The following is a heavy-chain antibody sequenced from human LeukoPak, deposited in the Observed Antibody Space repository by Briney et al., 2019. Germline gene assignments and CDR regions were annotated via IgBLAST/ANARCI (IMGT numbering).Heavy chain of an antibody. Sequence: SETLSLTCAVYGGSFSGYYWSWIRQPPGKGLEWIGEINHSGSTNYNPSLKSRVTISVDTSKNQFSLKLSSVTAADTAVYYCARGLSSWYVGDVYFDYWGQGTQVTVSS. D-gene: IGHD6-13*01. CDR3: ARGLSSWYVGDVYFDY. CDR2: INHSGST. CDR1: GGSFSGYY. J-gene: IGHJ4*02. V-gene: IGHV4-34*01.